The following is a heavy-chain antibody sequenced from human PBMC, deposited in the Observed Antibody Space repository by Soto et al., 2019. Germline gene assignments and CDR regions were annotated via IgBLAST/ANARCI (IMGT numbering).Heavy chain of an antibody. D-gene: IGHD2-15*01. Sequence: GGSLRLSCAASGFTFSDYYMSWIRQAPGKGLEWVSYISSSSSYTNYADSVKGRFTISRDNAKNSLYLQMNSLRAEDTAVYYCARGSLVVVAAKNAFDIWGQGTMVTVSS. J-gene: IGHJ3*02. CDR2: ISSSSSYT. CDR3: ARGSLVVVAAKNAFDI. V-gene: IGHV3-11*06. CDR1: GFTFSDYY.